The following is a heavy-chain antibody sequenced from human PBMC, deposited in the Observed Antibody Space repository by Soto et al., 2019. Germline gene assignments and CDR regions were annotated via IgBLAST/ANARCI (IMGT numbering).Heavy chain of an antibody. CDR3: AKKTHYSDGSVSSRTLS. D-gene: IGHD3-22*01. V-gene: IGHV3-23*01. Sequence: EVQLLESGGDLIQPGGSLRLSCAASGFTFSTDTMNWVRQAPGKGLAWVSSIIFSGENTYSAESVKGRFTISRDNSINTLYLQMDSLRGEDTAIYYCAKKTHYSDGSVSSRTLSWGQGTLVTVSS. CDR2: IIFSGENT. CDR1: GFTFSTDT. J-gene: IGHJ5*02.